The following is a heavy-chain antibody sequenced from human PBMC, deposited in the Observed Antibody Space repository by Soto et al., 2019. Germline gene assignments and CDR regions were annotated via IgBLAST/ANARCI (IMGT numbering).Heavy chain of an antibody. D-gene: IGHD3-10*01. Sequence: SETLSLTCTVSGGSLSSYYWTWIRQPPGKGLEWIGYIYKGVTTNYNPSLKSRVTISVDTSRNHFSLKLTSLTAEDTAVYYCARDRGSGDSYPYYYYATDVWGQGTTVTVSS. CDR3: ARDRGSGDSYPYYYYATDV. CDR2: IYKGVTT. V-gene: IGHV4-59*01. CDR1: GGSLSSYY. J-gene: IGHJ6*02.